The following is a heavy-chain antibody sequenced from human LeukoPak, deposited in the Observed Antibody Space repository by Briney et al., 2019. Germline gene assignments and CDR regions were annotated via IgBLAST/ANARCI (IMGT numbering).Heavy chain of an antibody. D-gene: IGHD6-6*01. CDR2: ISSSSSYI. J-gene: IGHJ4*02. Sequence: GGSLRLSCAASGFTFSSYSTNWVRQAPGKGLEWVSSISSSSSYIYYADSVKGRFTISRDNAKNSLYLQMNSLRAEDTAVYYCARDLEYSSSSLDYWGQGTLVTVSS. CDR3: ARDLEYSSSSLDY. V-gene: IGHV3-21*01. CDR1: GFTFSSYS.